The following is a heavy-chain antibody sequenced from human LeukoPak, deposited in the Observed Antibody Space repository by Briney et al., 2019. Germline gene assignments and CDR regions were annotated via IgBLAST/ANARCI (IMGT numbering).Heavy chain of an antibody. J-gene: IGHJ4*02. V-gene: IGHV3-23*01. CDR3: ARDAPYSSSWGNFDY. D-gene: IGHD6-13*01. CDR1: GFTFSNYA. Sequence: PGGSLRLSCTASGFTFSNYAMSWVRQAPGKGLEWVSVISGSDDSKHYAESVKGRFTVSRDNSRYTLYLQMNSLRVEDTAVYYCARDAPYSSSWGNFDYWGQGTLVTVSS. CDR2: ISGSDDSK.